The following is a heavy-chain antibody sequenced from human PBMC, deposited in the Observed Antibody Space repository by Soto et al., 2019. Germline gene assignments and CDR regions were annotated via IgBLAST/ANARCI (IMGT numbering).Heavy chain of an antibody. V-gene: IGHV3-33*01. Sequence: QVQLVESGGGVVQPGRSLRLSCEASGFTFSSYGMHWVRQAPGKGLEWVAVIWYDGSNKYYADSVKGRFTISRDNSKNTLYLQMNCLRAEDTAVYYCARDGRITMVRGPIDYWGQGTLVTVSS. J-gene: IGHJ4*02. D-gene: IGHD3-10*01. CDR1: GFTFSSYG. CDR2: IWYDGSNK. CDR3: ARDGRITMVRGPIDY.